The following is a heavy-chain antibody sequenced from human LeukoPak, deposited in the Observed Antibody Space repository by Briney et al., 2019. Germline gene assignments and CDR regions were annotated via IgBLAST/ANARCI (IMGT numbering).Heavy chain of an antibody. Sequence: SETLSLTCTVSGGSISSYYWSWIRQPAGKGPEWIGRIYTSGSTNYNPSLKSRVTMSVDTSKNQFSLKLSSVTAADTAVYYCARARDGYNFDYFDYWGQGTLVTVSS. J-gene: IGHJ4*02. CDR3: ARARDGYNFDYFDY. D-gene: IGHD5-24*01. CDR1: GGSISSYY. V-gene: IGHV4-4*07. CDR2: IYTSGST.